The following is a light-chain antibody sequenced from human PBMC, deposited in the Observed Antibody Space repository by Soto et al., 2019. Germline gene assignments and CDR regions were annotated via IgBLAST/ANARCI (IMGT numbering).Light chain of an antibody. CDR2: DVN. Sequence: LTQPRSVSGSLGQSVTISCTGTTSDVGGYNYVSWYQHHPGKAPKLIIYDVNNRPSGVPDRFSGSKSGNTASLTISGLRPEDEADYHCCSYAGSYLYVFGTGTKVTVL. J-gene: IGLJ1*01. V-gene: IGLV2-11*01. CDR3: CSYAGSYLYV. CDR1: TSDVGGYNY.